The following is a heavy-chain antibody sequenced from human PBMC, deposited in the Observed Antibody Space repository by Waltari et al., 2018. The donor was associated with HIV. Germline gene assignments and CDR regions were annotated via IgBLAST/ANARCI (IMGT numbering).Heavy chain of an antibody. Sequence: QVQLVQSGAEVRKPGSSVKVSCKSSGGPFTTYTINWVRQAPGQGLEWMGGVVPMFGTSVYARKFRGRVTITADRSTSTVFMEMRGLTSEDTAVYYCARDGIAAGYNWFDTWGLGTVVTVSS. CDR1: GGPFTTYT. CDR2: VVPMFGTS. V-gene: IGHV1-69*01. CDR3: ARDGIAAGYNWFDT. D-gene: IGHD2-21*01. J-gene: IGHJ5*02.